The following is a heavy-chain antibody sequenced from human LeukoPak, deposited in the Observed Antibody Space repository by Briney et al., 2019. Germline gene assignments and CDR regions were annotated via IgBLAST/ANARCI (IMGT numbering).Heavy chain of an antibody. CDR3: ARIGGSGSYGYYYYYMDV. CDR2: INHIGST. V-gene: IGHV4-34*01. D-gene: IGHD3-10*01. Sequence: SETLSLTCAVYGGSFRGYYWSWIRQPPGKGLDWMGEINHIGSTNDNPSLKSRVTISVDTSKNQFSLKLRSVTAADTAVYYCARIGGSGSYGYYYYYMDVWGKGTTVTVSS. CDR1: GGSFRGYY. J-gene: IGHJ6*03.